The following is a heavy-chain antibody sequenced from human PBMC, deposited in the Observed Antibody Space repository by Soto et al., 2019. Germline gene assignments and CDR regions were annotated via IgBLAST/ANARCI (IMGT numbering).Heavy chain of an antibody. CDR3: ARGYDILTGYYSPISDY. D-gene: IGHD3-9*01. V-gene: IGHV1-2*04. Sequence: GASVKVSCKASGYTFTGYYMHRVRQAPGQGLEWMGWINPNSGGTNYAQKFQGWVTMTRDTSISTAYMELSRLRSDDTAVYYCARGYDILTGYYSPISDYWGQGTLVTVSS. J-gene: IGHJ4*02. CDR2: INPNSGGT. CDR1: GYTFTGYY.